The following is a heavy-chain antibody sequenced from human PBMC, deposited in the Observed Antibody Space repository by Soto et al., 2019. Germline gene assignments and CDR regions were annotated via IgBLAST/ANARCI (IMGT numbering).Heavy chain of an antibody. V-gene: IGHV4-59*01. CDR3: ARGGSYGDFFDY. J-gene: IGHJ4*02. CDR2: IYYTGST. Sequence: SETLSLTCTVSGGSMSSNYWTWIRQSPGKGLEWIGYIYYTGSTKYNPSLQSRVTISLDTSKNQFSLRLTSVTSADTAVYYCARGGSYGDFFDYWGRGAQVTVSS. D-gene: IGHD1-26*01. CDR1: GGSMSSNY.